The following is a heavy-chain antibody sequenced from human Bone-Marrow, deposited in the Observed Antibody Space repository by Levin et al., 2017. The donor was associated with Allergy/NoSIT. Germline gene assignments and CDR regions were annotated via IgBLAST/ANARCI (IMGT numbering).Heavy chain of an antibody. CDR2: ISGIGNT. J-gene: IGHJ6*02. Sequence: GGSLRLSCVASGFPFTTYGINWVRRAPGKGLEWVSAISGIGNTYYADSVKGRFSISRDISKNTVFLQLNSLRAEYTAEYYCAKGSRVTRNYFDGVDVWGQGTTVTVSS. V-gene: IGHV3-23*01. D-gene: IGHD2-21*02. CDR1: GFPFTTYG. CDR3: AKGSRVTRNYFDGVDV.